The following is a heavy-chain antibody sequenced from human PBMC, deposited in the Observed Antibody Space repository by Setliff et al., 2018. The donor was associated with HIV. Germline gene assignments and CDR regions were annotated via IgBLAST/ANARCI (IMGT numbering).Heavy chain of an antibody. CDR1: GFTFNNYW. D-gene: IGHD3-10*01. CDR2: INQDGSEK. CDR3: ARKLRPGHGMDV. J-gene: IGHJ6*02. Sequence: GGSLRLSCAASGFTFNNYWMAWVRQAPGKGLEWVGNINQDGSEKNYVDSVKGRLSISRDNAENSLYLQMSSLRAEDTAVYYCARKLRPGHGMDVWGQGTTVTVSS. V-gene: IGHV3-7*01.